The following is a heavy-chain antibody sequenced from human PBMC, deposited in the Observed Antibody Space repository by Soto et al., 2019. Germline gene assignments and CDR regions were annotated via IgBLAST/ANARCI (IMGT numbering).Heavy chain of an antibody. D-gene: IGHD6-13*01. CDR1: GFTFSSYS. CDR2: ISSSSSTI. Sequence: PGGSLRLSCAASGFTFSSYSMNWVRQAPGKGLEWVSYISSSSSTIYYADSVKGRFTISRDNAKNSLYLQMNSLRDEDTAVYYCARDPLRLYSSSWAYFDYWGQGTLVTVSS. V-gene: IGHV3-48*02. J-gene: IGHJ4*02. CDR3: ARDPLRLYSSSWAYFDY.